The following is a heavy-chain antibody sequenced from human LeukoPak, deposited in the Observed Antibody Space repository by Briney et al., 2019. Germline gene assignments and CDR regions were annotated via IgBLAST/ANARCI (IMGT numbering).Heavy chain of an antibody. Sequence: PGGSLRLSCAASGFTLSSYAMSWVRQAPGKGLEWVSDIGISGGCTYYAKSVKGRFTISRDDSKDTLYLHMDSLRAEDTAVYYCAKQTSATCYSHIGYWGQGTLVTVSS. CDR1: GFTLSSYA. J-gene: IGHJ4*02. CDR3: AKQTSATCYSHIGY. CDR2: IGISGGCT. V-gene: IGHV3-23*01. D-gene: IGHD2-2*01.